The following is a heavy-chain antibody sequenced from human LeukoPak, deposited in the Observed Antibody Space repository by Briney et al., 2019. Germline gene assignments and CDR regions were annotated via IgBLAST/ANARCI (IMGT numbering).Heavy chain of an antibody. Sequence: ASVKVSCKASGYTFTSYGISWVRQAPGQGLEWMGWISAYNGNTNYAQKLQGRVTMTTDTSTSTAYMELRSLRSDDTAVYYCARGVAAAGTFGKYAFDIWGQETMVTVSS. J-gene: IGHJ3*02. D-gene: IGHD6-13*01. V-gene: IGHV1-18*01. CDR1: GYTFTSYG. CDR2: ISAYNGNT. CDR3: ARGVAAAGTFGKYAFDI.